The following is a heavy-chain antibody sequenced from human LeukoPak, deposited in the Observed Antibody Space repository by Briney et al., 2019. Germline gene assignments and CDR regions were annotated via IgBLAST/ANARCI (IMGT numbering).Heavy chain of an antibody. J-gene: IGHJ2*01. V-gene: IGHV4-4*07. CDR1: GGSVSSFY. CDR3: ARDTGEDWYFDL. Sequence: KPSETLSLTCTVSGGSVSSFYWSWVRQPPGKGLEWIGRIYTSGSTNYNPSLKSRVTMSVDTSKNQFSLKLSSVTAADTGVYYCARDTGEDWYFDLWGRGTLVTVSS. CDR2: IYTSGST. D-gene: IGHD7-27*01.